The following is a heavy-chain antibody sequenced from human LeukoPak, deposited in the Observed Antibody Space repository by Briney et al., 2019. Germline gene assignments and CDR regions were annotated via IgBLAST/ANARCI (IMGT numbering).Heavy chain of an antibody. CDR2: INPTGGST. CDR3: ARDSSDIRSPIAH. V-gene: IGHV1-46*01. J-gene: IGHJ1*01. Sequence: ASVKVSCKASGYTFPSYFMHWVRQAPGQGLEWMGIINPTGGSTTYAQKFQGRVTMTRDTSTSTVYMDLSSLRSDDTAVYYCARDSSDIRSPIAHWGQGTLVTVSS. D-gene: IGHD2-15*01. CDR1: GYTFPSYF.